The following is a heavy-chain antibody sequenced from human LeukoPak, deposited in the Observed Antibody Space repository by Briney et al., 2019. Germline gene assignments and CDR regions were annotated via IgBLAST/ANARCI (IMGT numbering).Heavy chain of an antibody. CDR2: ITSSSSYT. J-gene: IGHJ4*02. D-gene: IGHD1-7*01. Sequence: GGSLRLSCAASGFTFSTYNMNWVRQAPGKGLEWVSSITSSSSYTFYADSVKGRFTISRDNAKNSLYLQMNSLRAEDTAVYYCARSSRELGGYAPWGLMPPFDYWGQGTLVTVSS. V-gene: IGHV3-21*01. CDR1: GFTFSTYN. CDR3: ARSSRELGGYAPWGLMPPFDY.